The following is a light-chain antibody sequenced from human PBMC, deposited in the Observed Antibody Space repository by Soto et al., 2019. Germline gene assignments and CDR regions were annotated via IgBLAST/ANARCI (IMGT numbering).Light chain of an antibody. CDR1: SSNIGNNA. V-gene: IGLV1-36*01. CDR3: ATWDDSLNGPV. J-gene: IGLJ2*01. CDR2: YDD. Sequence: HSVLTQPPSVSEAPRQRVTISCSGSSSNIGNNAVNWFQQLPGKAPKLLIYYDDLVPSGVSDRFSGSKSGTSASLAIRGLQSEDEADYYCATWDDSLNGPVFGGGTKLTVL.